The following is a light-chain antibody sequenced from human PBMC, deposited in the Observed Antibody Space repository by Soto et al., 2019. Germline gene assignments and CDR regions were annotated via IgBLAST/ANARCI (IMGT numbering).Light chain of an antibody. CDR2: EDY. Sequence: NFMLTQPNSVSESPGKTVTISCTRSSGIIASNYVQWYQQRPGSAPTTVIFEDYQRPSGVPDRFFGSIDISSNSASLTISGLKTEDEADYYCQSYDSSIVVFGGGTQLTVL. J-gene: IGLJ2*01. CDR3: QSYDSSIVV. V-gene: IGLV6-57*03. CDR1: SGIIASNY.